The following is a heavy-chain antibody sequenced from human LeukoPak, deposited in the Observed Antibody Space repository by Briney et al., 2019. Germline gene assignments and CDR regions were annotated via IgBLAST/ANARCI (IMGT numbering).Heavy chain of an antibody. V-gene: IGHV1-18*01. J-gene: IGHJ4*02. CDR2: ISAYNGNT. CDR3: ARDALHLAYCGGDCPPPYFDY. CDR1: GYTFTSYG. D-gene: IGHD2-21*02. Sequence: ASVKVSCKASGYTFTSYGISWVRQAPGQGLEWMGWISAYNGNTNYAQKLQGRVTMTTDTSTSTAYMELRSLRSDDTAVYYCARDALHLAYCGGDCPPPYFDYWGQGTLVTVSS.